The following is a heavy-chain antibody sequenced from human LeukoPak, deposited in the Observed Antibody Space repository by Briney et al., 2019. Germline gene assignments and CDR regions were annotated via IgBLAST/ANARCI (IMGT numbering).Heavy chain of an antibody. CDR3: AREGGRDGDYFDY. CDR1: GGSVSSGSYY. Sequence: SETLSLTCTVSGGSVSSGSYYWSWIRQPPGKGLEWIGYIYYSGSTNYNPSLKSRVTISVDTSKNQFSLKLSSVTAADTAVYYRAREGGRDGDYFDYWGQGTLVTVSS. CDR2: IYYSGST. D-gene: IGHD2-15*01. V-gene: IGHV4-61*01. J-gene: IGHJ4*02.